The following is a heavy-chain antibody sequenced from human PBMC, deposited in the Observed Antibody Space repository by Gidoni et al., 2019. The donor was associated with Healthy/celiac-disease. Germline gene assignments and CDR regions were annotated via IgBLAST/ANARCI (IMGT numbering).Heavy chain of an antibody. CDR3: ARHDSSSWVKSRRWFDP. V-gene: IGHV4-39*01. Sequence: QLQLQESGPGLVKPSETLSLTCTVSVVSISSSSYYWGWTRQPPGKGLEWVGRIYYSGSTYYNPSLKSRVTISVDTSKNQFSLKLSSVTAADTAVYYCARHDSSSWVKSRRWFDPWGQGTLVTVSS. J-gene: IGHJ5*02. CDR1: VVSISSSSYY. CDR2: IYYSGST. D-gene: IGHD6-13*01.